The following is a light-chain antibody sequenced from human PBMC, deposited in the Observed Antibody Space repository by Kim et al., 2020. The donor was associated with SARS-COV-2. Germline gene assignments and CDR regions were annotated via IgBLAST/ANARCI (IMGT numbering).Light chain of an antibody. CDR1: SSNIGAGYD. Sequence: VTTSGTGSSSNIGAGYDVHWYQQLPGTAPKLLIYGNSNRPSGVPDRFSGSKSGTSASLAITGLQAEDEADYYCQSYDSSLSGSVVFGGGTQLTVL. J-gene: IGLJ2*01. CDR2: GNS. V-gene: IGLV1-40*01. CDR3: QSYDSSLSGSVV.